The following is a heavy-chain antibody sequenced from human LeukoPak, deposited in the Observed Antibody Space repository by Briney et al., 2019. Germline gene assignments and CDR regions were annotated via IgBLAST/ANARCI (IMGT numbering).Heavy chain of an antibody. Sequence: SQTLSLTCTVSGGSISSYNLSWIRQPPGKGLEWIGYIYYSGSTNYNPSLKSRVTISVDTSKNQFSLKLSFVTAADPAVYYCARGGGGYAFDIWGQGTMVTVSS. CDR1: GGSISSYN. J-gene: IGHJ3*02. CDR3: ARGGGGYAFDI. CDR2: IYYSGST. V-gene: IGHV4-59*01. D-gene: IGHD3-16*01.